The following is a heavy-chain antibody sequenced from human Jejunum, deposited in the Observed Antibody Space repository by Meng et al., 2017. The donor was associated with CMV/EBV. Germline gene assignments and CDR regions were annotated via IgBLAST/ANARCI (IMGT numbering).Heavy chain of an antibody. Sequence: SGSPFAPPLVGSGAPSAGPALEWLGMFHCGYSRTISTPLFHGQVTISADKSLNTAYLQWNSLQASDTAMYYCARHYDASWFGYWGQGTLVTVSS. J-gene: IGHJ4*02. CDR1: GSPFAPPL. CDR2: FHCGYSRT. D-gene: IGHD2-2*01. CDR3: ARHYDASWFGY. V-gene: IGHV5-51*01.